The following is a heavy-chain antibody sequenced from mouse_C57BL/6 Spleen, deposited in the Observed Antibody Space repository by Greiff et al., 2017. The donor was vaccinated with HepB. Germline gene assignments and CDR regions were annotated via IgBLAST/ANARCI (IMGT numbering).Heavy chain of an antibody. D-gene: IGHD1-1*01. CDR2: ISDGGSYT. CDR3: AREPPFTTVVAPYFDY. Sequence: EVKLMESGGGLVKPGGSLKLSCAASGFTFSSYAMSWVRQTPEKRLEWVATISDGGSYTYYPDNVKGRFTISRDNAKNNLYLQMSHLKSEDTAMYYCAREPPFTTVVAPYFDYWGQGTTLTVSS. CDR1: GFTFSSYA. J-gene: IGHJ2*01. V-gene: IGHV5-4*01.